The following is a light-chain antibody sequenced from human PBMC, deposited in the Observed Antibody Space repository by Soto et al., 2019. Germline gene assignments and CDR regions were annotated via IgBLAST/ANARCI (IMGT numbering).Light chain of an antibody. J-gene: IGKJ5*01. Sequence: DIQLTQSPSFLSASVVDRVTITCRASQGISSYLAWYQQKPGKAPKLLIYAASTLQSGVPSRFSGSGSGTEFTLTISSLQPEDFAIYYCQQRNTWPITFGQGTRLEI. CDR3: QQRNTWPIT. CDR1: QGISSY. V-gene: IGKV1-9*01. CDR2: AAS.